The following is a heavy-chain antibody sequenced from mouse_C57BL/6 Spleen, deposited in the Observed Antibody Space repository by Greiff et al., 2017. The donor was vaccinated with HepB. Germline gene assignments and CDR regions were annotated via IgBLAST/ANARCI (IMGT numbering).Heavy chain of an antibody. V-gene: IGHV1-19*01. CDR1: GYTFTDYY. CDR3: ASSPIITTVVGFDY. CDR2: INPYNGGT. Sequence: VQLQQSGPVLVKPGASVKMSCKASGYTFTDYYMNWVKQSHGKSLEWIGVINPYNGGTSYNQKFKGKATLTVDKSSSTDYMELNSLTSEDSAVYYWASSPIITTVVGFDYWGQGTTLTVSS. D-gene: IGHD1-1*01. J-gene: IGHJ2*01.